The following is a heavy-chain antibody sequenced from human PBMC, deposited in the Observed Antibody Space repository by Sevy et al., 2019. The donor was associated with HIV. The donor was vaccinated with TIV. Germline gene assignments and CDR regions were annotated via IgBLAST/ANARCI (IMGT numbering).Heavy chain of an antibody. CDR3: ARGMGTNTYYFDY. CDR1: GGSISSYY. V-gene: IGHV4-4*07. D-gene: IGHD1-7*01. J-gene: IGHJ4*02. CDR2: IYTSGSI. Sequence: SETLSLTCTVSGGSISSYYWSWIRQPAGKGLEWIGRIYTSGSINYNPSLKSRITMSVDTSNNQCSLNLISVTAADTAVYYCARGMGTNTYYFDYWGQGTQVTVSS.